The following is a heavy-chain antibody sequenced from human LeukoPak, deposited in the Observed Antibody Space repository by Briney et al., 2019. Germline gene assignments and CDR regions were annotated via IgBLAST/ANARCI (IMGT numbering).Heavy chain of an antibody. CDR3: ARVCIRCYYDSSGYYYGY. D-gene: IGHD3-22*01. CDR2: ISAYNGNT. Sequence: GASVKVSCKASGYTFTSYGISWVRQAPGQGLEWMGWISAYNGNTNYAQKLQGRVTMTTDTSTSTAYMELRSLRSDDTAVYYCARVCIRCYYDSSGYYYGYWGQGTLVTVSS. J-gene: IGHJ4*02. V-gene: IGHV1-18*04. CDR1: GYTFTSYG.